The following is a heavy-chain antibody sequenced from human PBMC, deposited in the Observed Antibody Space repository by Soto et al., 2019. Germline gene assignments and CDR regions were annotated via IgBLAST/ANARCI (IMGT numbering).Heavy chain of an antibody. CDR1: GYSFTSYW. J-gene: IGHJ6*02. Sequence: GESLKISCKGSGYSFTSYWISWVRQMPGKGLEWMGRIDPSDSYTNYSPSFQGHVTISADKSISTAYLQWSSLKASDTAMYYCARLFGGKWFGELLYYYGMDVWGQGTTVTVSS. CDR2: IDPSDSYT. D-gene: IGHD3-10*01. V-gene: IGHV5-10-1*01. CDR3: ARLFGGKWFGELLYYYGMDV.